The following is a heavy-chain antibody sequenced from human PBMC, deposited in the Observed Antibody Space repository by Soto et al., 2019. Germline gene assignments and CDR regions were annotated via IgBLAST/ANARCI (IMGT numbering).Heavy chain of an antibody. CDR2: INPNSGNS. V-gene: IGHV1-8*01. Sequence: QVQLVQSGAEVKKPGASVKVSCKASGYTFTSYNINWVRQGTGQGLEWMGWINPNSGNSGSAQKLQGRVTRTRDTSISTVYMELSSLRSEDTAMYYCNVGYYDSRDYNFDYWGQGNMVTVSS. CDR1: GYTFTSYN. CDR3: NVGYYDSRDYNFDY. D-gene: IGHD3-22*01. J-gene: IGHJ4*02.